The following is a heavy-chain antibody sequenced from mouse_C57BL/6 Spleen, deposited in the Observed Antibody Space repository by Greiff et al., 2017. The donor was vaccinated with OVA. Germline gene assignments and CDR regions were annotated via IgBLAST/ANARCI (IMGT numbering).Heavy chain of an antibody. CDR3: ARSSGDYGSSPPSWFAY. Sequence: VQLQQSGAELAKPGASVKLSCKASGYTFTSYWMHWVKQRPGQGLEWIGYLNPSSGYTQYNQKFKDKATLPADKSSSTAYMQLSSLTSEDSAGYVCARSSGDYGSSPPSWFAYWGQGTLVTVSA. V-gene: IGHV1-7*01. J-gene: IGHJ3*01. D-gene: IGHD1-1*01. CDR2: LNPSSGYT. CDR1: GYTFTSYW.